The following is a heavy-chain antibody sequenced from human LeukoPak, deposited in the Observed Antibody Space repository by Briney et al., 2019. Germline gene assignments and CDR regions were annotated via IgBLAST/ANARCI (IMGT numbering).Heavy chain of an antibody. CDR1: EFTFSSYW. V-gene: IGHV3-74*01. Sequence: PGGSLRLSCAASEFTFSSYWMIWVRQAPGKGLVWVSRINSDGSSTSYADSVKGRFTISRDNAKNTLYLQMNSLRAEDTAVYYCARAGGDYGDYGIDYWGQGTLVTVSS. J-gene: IGHJ4*02. CDR3: ARAGGDYGDYGIDY. CDR2: INSDGSST. D-gene: IGHD4-17*01.